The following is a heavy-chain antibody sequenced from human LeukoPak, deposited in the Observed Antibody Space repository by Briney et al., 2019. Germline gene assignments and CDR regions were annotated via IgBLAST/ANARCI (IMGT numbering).Heavy chain of an antibody. J-gene: IGHJ3*02. CDR1: GFTFSTYT. CDR3: ARDVVGYYDSSGYYLSASDI. Sequence: SGGSLRLSCAASGFTFSTYTMVWVRQAPGKGLEWVSSISSSSSYIFNADSVKGRFSISRDNAKNSLFLQMNTLRVEDTAVYYCARDVVGYYDSSGYYLSASDIWGQGTMVTV. D-gene: IGHD3-22*01. V-gene: IGHV3-21*01. CDR2: ISSSSSYI.